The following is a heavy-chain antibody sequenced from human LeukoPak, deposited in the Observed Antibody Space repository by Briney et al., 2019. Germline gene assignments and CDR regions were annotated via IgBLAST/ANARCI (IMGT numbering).Heavy chain of an antibody. V-gene: IGHV1-8*01. D-gene: IGHD2-2*01. CDR1: GYTFTSYD. J-gene: IGHJ4*02. CDR3: AREREYCSGANCYGADS. Sequence: GASVKVSCKASGYTFTSYDINWVRQATGQGLEWMGLMNPDKGGAWYAQKFQGRVTMTGNTSRDTSTTTVYMELNNLRSEDTAVYYCAREREYCSGANCYGADSWGQGTLVTVSS. CDR2: MNPDKGGA.